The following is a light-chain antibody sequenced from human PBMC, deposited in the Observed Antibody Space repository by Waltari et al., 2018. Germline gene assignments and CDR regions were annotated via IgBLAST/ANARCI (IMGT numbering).Light chain of an antibody. J-gene: IGLJ1*01. CDR2: KDS. CDR1: ALPKQY. Sequence: SYELTQPPSVSVSPGQTARITCSGDALPKQYAYWYQQKPGQALVLVIYKDSERPSGIPERVSGSSSGTTVTLTISGVQAEDEADYYCQSADSSGTYYVFGTGTKVTVL. CDR3: QSADSSGTYYV. V-gene: IGLV3-25*03.